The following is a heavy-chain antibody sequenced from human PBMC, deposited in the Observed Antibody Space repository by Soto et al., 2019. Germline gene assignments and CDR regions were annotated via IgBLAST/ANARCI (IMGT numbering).Heavy chain of an antibody. J-gene: IGHJ4*02. CDR3: ARDAMSPELYYFDY. CDR2: ISSSGSTI. V-gene: IGHV3-11*01. Sequence: GGSLRLSCAASGFTFSDYYMSWIRQAPGKGLEWVSYISSSGSTIYYADSVKGRFTISRDNAKNSLYLQMNSLRAEDTAVYYCARDAMSPELYYFDYWGQGTLVTVSS. CDR1: GFTFSDYY. D-gene: IGHD1-7*01.